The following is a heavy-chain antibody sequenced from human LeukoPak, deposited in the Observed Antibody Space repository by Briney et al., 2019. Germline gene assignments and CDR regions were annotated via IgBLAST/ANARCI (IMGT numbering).Heavy chain of an antibody. D-gene: IGHD4-17*01. J-gene: IGHJ6*03. CDR2: ISYDGRNK. Sequence: QPGRSLRLSCAASGFTFSGYAIHWVRQAPGKGLEWVAVISYDGRNKYYADSVKGRFTISRDNSKNTLYLQMNSLRAEDTAVYYCARATRDYVTDYYYMDVWGKGTTVTVSS. V-gene: IGHV3-30*04. CDR1: GFTFSGYA. CDR3: ARATRDYVTDYYYMDV.